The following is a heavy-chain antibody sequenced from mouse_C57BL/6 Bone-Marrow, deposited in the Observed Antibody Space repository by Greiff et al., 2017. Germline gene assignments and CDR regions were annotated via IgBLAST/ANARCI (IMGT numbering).Heavy chain of an antibody. CDR3: ARGNWGDD. CDR1: GYTFTSYW. J-gene: IGHJ2*01. CDR2: IDPSDSYT. D-gene: IGHD4-1*01. Sequence: QVQLQQPGAELVKPGASVKLSCKASGYTFTSYWMQWVKQRPGQGLEWIGEIDPSDSYTNYNQKFKGKATLTVDTSSSTAYMQLSSLTSEDSAVYYCARGNWGDDWGQGTTLTVSS. V-gene: IGHV1-50*01.